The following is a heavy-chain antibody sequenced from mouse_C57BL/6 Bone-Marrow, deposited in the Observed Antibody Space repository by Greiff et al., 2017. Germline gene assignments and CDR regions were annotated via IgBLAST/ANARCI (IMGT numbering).Heavy chain of an antibody. CDR3: ARENYGSRPCFAY. J-gene: IGHJ3*01. D-gene: IGHD1-1*01. Sequence: QVQLKQPGTELVKPGASVKLSCKASGYTFTSYWMHWVKQRPGQGLEWIGNSTPSNGGTNYKEKVKSKATLAVDKSTSTAYMQLSSLTSADAAVYYCARENYGSRPCFAYWGQGTLVTVSA. CDR2: STPSNGGT. CDR1: GYTFTSYW. V-gene: IGHV1-53*01.